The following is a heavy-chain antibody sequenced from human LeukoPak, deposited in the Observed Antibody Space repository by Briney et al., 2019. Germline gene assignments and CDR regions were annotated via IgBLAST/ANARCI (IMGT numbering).Heavy chain of an antibody. CDR2: IWYDGSNK. CDR1: GFTFSSYG. Sequence: GGSLRLSCAASGFTFSSYGMHWVRQAPGKGLEWVAVIWYDGSNKYYADSVKGRFTISRDNSKNTLYLQMNSLRAEDTAVYYCAKILGIAAQAQNDAFDIWGQGTMVTVSS. J-gene: IGHJ3*02. D-gene: IGHD6-6*01. V-gene: IGHV3-33*06. CDR3: AKILGIAAQAQNDAFDI.